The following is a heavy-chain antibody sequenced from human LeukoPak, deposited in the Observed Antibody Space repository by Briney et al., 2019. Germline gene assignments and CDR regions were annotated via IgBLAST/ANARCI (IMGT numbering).Heavy chain of an antibody. J-gene: IGHJ4*02. CDR1: GFTFSSYA. Sequence: GGSLRLSCAASGFTFSSYAMSWVRQAPGKGLEWVSAISGSGGSTSYADSVKGRFTISRDNAKNTLYLQMNSLRAEDTAVYYCARGTYPWIDYWGQGTLVTVSS. V-gene: IGHV3-23*01. D-gene: IGHD1-1*01. CDR3: ARGTYPWIDY. CDR2: ISGSGGST.